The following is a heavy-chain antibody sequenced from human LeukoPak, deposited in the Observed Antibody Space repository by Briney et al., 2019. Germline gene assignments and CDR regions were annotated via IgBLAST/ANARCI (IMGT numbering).Heavy chain of an antibody. CDR3: ARVVGYCSGGSCYDNWFDP. Sequence: SQTLSLTCAISGDSVSSNSAAWNWIRQSPSRGLEWLGRTYYRSKWYNDCAVSVKSRITINPDASKNQFSLQLSSVTPEDTAVYYCARVVGYCSGGSCYDNWFDPWGQGTLVTVSS. V-gene: IGHV6-1*01. D-gene: IGHD2-15*01. CDR2: TYYRSKWYN. CDR1: GDSVSSNSAA. J-gene: IGHJ5*02.